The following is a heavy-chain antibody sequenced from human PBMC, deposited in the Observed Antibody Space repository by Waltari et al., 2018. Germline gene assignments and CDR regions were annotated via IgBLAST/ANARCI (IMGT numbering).Heavy chain of an antibody. J-gene: IGHJ4*02. CDR3: ARDRAPGGKSLYFDY. CDR2: SRSNGGAI. Sequence: EVQLVESGGGLVQPGGSLRLSCAASGLTLNSCEMNGVRQAPGKGREWHAYSRSNGGAIYYADSVKGRFTISRDDAKNLLYLQMNRLRPEDTAVYYCARDRAPGGKSLYFDYWGQGTLVTVSS. V-gene: IGHV3-48*03. D-gene: IGHD2-8*02. CDR1: GLTLNSCE.